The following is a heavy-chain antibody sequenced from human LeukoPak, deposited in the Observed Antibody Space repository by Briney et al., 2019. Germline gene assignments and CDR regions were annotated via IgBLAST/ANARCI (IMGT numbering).Heavy chain of an antibody. D-gene: IGHD3-22*01. CDR2: IIPIFGTA. V-gene: IGHV1-69*05. J-gene: IGHJ4*02. CDR1: GGTFSSYA. Sequence: SVKVSCKASGGTFSSYAISWVRQAPGQGLEWMGGIIPIFGTANYAQKFQGRVTITTDESTSTAYMELSSLRSEDTAVYYCARVSQAQYYYDSSGYYQPTTPYYFDYWGQGTLVTVSS. CDR3: ARVSQAQYYYDSSGYYQPTTPYYFDY.